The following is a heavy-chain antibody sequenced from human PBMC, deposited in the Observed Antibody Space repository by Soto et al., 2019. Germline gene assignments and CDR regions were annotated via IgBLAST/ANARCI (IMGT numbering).Heavy chain of an antibody. CDR3: ARSPKLRGYYYRMDV. V-gene: IGHV3-11*06. Sequence: GGSLRLSCAASGFTFSDYYMSWIRQAPGKGLEWVSYISSSSSYTNYADSVKGRFTISRDNAKNSLYLQMNSLRAEDTAVYYCARSPKLRGYYYRMDVWGQGTTVTVSS. J-gene: IGHJ6*02. CDR1: GFTFSDYY. CDR2: ISSSSSYT. D-gene: IGHD1-26*01.